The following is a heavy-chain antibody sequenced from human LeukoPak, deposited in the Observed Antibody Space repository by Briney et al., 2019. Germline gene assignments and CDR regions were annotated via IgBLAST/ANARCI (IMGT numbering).Heavy chain of an antibody. D-gene: IGHD6-6*01. J-gene: IGHJ4*02. CDR2: IWFDGSNI. Sequence: GGSLRLSCAASGFIFSSYGMHWVRQAPGKGLEWVTSIWFDGSNIHYADSVKGRVIISRDNSKSALHLQMNSLRAEDTAIYYCARDSLPMAVTRPISHWGEGALATVSS. CDR1: GFIFSSYG. CDR3: ARDSLPMAVTRPISH. V-gene: IGHV3-30*02.